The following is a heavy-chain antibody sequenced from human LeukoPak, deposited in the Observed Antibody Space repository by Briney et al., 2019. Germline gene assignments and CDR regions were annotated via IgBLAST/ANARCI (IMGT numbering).Heavy chain of an antibody. CDR2: IRYDGSNK. CDR1: GFTFSSYG. Sequence: GGSLRLSCAASGFTFSSYGMHWVRQAPGKGLEWVAFIRYDGSNKYYADSVKGRFTISRDNSKNTLYLQMNSLRAEDTAVYYCARDFGRSGGSRVPGYWGQGTLVTVSS. D-gene: IGHD2-15*01. V-gene: IGHV3-30*02. CDR3: ARDFGRSGGSRVPGY. J-gene: IGHJ4*02.